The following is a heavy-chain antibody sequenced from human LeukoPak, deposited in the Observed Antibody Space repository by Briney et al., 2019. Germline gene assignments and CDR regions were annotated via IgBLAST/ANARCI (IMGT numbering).Heavy chain of an antibody. D-gene: IGHD6-13*01. V-gene: IGHV1-18*04. CDR2: ISAYNGNT. Sequence: ASVKVSCKASGYTFTSYYMHWVRQAPGQGLEWMGWISAYNGNTNYAQKLQGRVTMTTDTSTSTAYMELRSLRSDDTAVYYCARNPERIAAAGTWVDPWGQGTLVTVSS. J-gene: IGHJ5*02. CDR1: GYTFTSYY. CDR3: ARNPERIAAAGTWVDP.